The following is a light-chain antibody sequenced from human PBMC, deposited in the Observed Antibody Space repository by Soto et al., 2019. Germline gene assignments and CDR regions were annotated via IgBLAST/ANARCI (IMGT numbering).Light chain of an antibody. CDR2: DVS. CDR1: SSDVGAYNY. V-gene: IGLV2-14*03. J-gene: IGLJ1*01. CDR3: RSYTSSNTYV. Sequence: QSALTQPASVSGSPGQSITISCTGTSSDVGAYNYVSWYQHHPGKVPQLMIYDVSNRPSGVSNRFSGSKSGNTASLTISGLQAEDEADYYCRSYTSSNTYVFGTGNKVTGL.